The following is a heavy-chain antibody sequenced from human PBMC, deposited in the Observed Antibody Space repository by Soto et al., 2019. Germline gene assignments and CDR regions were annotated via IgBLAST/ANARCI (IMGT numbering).Heavy chain of an antibody. CDR3: ARAANPLRGSSYGYYYYSGMDV. V-gene: IGHV6-1*01. D-gene: IGHD5-18*01. CDR1: GDSVSSNSAA. J-gene: IGHJ6*02. Sequence: PSQTRSRTCGISGDSVSSNSAAWNWIRQSPSRGLEWLGRTYYRSKWYNDFAVSAKSRITIHPDPSKKQSPPQLNSVTPEDTAVYYCARAANPLRGSSYGYYYYSGMDVWGQGTTVTVSS. CDR2: TYYRSKWYN.